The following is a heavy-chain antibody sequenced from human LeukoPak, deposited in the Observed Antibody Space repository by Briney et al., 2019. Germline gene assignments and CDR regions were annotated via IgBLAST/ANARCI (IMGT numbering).Heavy chain of an antibody. V-gene: IGHV3-33*01. CDR3: ARDPRTQHAFDI. J-gene: IGHJ3*02. D-gene: IGHD1-14*01. Sequence: GGSLRLSCAVSGFTFSSYGMHWVRQAPGKGLEWVAVIWYDGSNKYYADSVKGRFTISRDNSKNTLYLQMNSLRAEDTAVYYCARDPRTQHAFDIWGQGTMVTVSS. CDR2: IWYDGSNK. CDR1: GFTFSSYG.